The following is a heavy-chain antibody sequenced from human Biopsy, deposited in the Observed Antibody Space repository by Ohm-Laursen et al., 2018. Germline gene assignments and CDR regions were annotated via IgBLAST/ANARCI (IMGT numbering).Heavy chain of an antibody. D-gene: IGHD2/OR15-2a*01. V-gene: IGHV4-59*07. J-gene: IGHJ6*02. Sequence: SDTLSLTCTVSGCSISSVYWSWIRQTPGKGLEWIGYIYYSGSTNYNPSLKSRVTISVDTSKNQFSLRLNSVTAADTAVYYCARATNSTGWPYYYFYGMDVWGQGTTVTVSS. CDR1: GCSISSVY. CDR3: ARATNSTGWPYYYFYGMDV. CDR2: IYYSGST.